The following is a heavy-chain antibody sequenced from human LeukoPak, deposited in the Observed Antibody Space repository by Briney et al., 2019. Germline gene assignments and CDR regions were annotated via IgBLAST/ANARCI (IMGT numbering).Heavy chain of an antibody. CDR1: SGSLSGYS. CDR2: INYSGSP. Sequence: SETLSLTCGVSSGSLSGYSWRWIRQPPGGGLEWIGDINYSGSPNYNPSLKSRVTISGDTSKKQFSLNLTSVTAADTGVYYCARGVDLWGRGTPVTVSS. CDR3: ARGVDL. V-gene: IGHV4-34*01. J-gene: IGHJ2*01.